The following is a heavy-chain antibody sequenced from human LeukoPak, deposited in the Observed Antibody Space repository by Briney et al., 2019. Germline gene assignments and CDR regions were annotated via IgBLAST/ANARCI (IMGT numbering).Heavy chain of an antibody. V-gene: IGHV3-21*01. CDR2: ISSSSSYI. D-gene: IGHD1-26*01. Sequence: GGSLRLSCAASGFTVSSYSMNWVRQAPGKGLEWVSSISSSSSYIYYADSVKGRFTISRDNAKNSLYLQMNSLRAEDTAVYYCARDMNAVSGSYPMLFDYWGQGTLVTVSS. J-gene: IGHJ4*02. CDR3: ARDMNAVSGSYPMLFDY. CDR1: GFTVSSYS.